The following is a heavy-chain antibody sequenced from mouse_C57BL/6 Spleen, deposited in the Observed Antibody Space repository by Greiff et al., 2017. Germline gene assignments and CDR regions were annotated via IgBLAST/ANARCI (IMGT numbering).Heavy chain of an antibody. Sequence: VQLQQSGAELARPGASVKMSCKASGYTFTSYTMHWVKQRPGQGLEWIGYINPSSGYTKYNQKFKDKATLTADKSSSTAYMQLSSLTSEDSAVYYCAAGDSSGPFAYWGQGTLVTVS. CDR3: AAGDSSGPFAY. D-gene: IGHD3-2*02. CDR1: GYTFTSYT. V-gene: IGHV1-4*01. CDR2: INPSSGYT. J-gene: IGHJ3*01.